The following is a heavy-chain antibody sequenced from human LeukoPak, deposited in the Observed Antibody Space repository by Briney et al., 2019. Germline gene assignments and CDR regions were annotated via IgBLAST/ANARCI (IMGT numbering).Heavy chain of an antibody. CDR2: IYSGGNT. D-gene: IGHD4-17*01. Sequence: PGGSLRLSCAASGFTVSINYMSWVRQAPGKGLEWVSVIYSGGNTYYADSVKGRFTISRDNSKNTLYLQMNSLRAEDTAVYYCARAGEMTAVTTDYFDYWGQGTLVTVSA. CDR1: GFTVSINY. J-gene: IGHJ4*02. V-gene: IGHV3-53*01. CDR3: ARAGEMTAVTTDYFDY.